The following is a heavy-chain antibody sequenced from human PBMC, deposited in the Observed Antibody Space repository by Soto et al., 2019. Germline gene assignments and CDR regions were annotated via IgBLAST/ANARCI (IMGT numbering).Heavy chain of an antibody. Sequence: GGSLRLSCAASGFTFTNAWINWVRQAPGKGLEWVGRIKSKTEGGTTDYAEHVKGRFAISRDDSNNIVYLQMNSLKIEDTAVYYCTTDSYSTIIIVRFDYWGHGTLVTVSS. CDR1: GFTFTNAW. J-gene: IGHJ4*01. D-gene: IGHD3-22*01. V-gene: IGHV3-15*07. CDR2: IKSKTEGGTT. CDR3: TTDSYSTIIIVRFDY.